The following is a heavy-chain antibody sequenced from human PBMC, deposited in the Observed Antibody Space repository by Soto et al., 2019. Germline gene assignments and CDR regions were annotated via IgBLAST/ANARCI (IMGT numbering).Heavy chain of an antibody. CDR2: ISWNSGSI. CDR3: AKDMLAATYDAFDI. CDR1: GFTFEDYA. Sequence: EVQLVESGGGLVQPGRSLRLSCAASGFTFEDYAMHWVRQAPGKGLEWVSGISWNSGSIGYADSVKGRFTISRDNAKNSLYLQMNSLRAEDTALYYCAKDMLAATYDAFDIWGQGTMVTVSS. D-gene: IGHD2-15*01. J-gene: IGHJ3*02. V-gene: IGHV3-9*01.